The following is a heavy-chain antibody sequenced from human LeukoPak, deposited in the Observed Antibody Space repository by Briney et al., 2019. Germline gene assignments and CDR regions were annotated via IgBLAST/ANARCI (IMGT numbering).Heavy chain of an antibody. J-gene: IGHJ3*02. CDR2: INGGGDIM. D-gene: IGHD3-10*01. CDR1: GFSLRAYD. Sequence: GGSLRLSCAASGFSLRAYDLIWVRQAPGKGLDWVSIINGGGDIMMYEDSVKGRFTISRDNSKNTFYLQMNSLRVEDTAVYYCAMRDRGYGLGIWGQGTMVTVSS. CDR3: AMRDRGYGLGI. V-gene: IGHV3-23*01.